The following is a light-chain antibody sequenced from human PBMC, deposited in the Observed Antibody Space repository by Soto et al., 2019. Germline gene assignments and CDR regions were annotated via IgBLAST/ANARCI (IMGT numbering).Light chain of an antibody. Sequence: EIVLTQSPATLSLSPGERATLSCRASQSVSSYLAWYQQKPGQAPRLLIYDASNRATGIPARFSGSGSGTDFTLTISSLEPEDVAVYYCQQRSNWPRTFGQGTNLEIK. J-gene: IGKJ2*01. V-gene: IGKV3-11*01. CDR2: DAS. CDR3: QQRSNWPRT. CDR1: QSVSSY.